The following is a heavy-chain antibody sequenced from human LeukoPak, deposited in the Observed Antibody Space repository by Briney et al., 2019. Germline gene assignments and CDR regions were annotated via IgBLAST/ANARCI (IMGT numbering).Heavy chain of an antibody. D-gene: IGHD2-2*02. CDR2: IYYSGST. CDR3: ARDVLYPRNAAFDI. Sequence: SETLSLTCTVSGGSISSYYWSCIRQPPGKGLEWIGYIYYSGSTNYNPSLKSRVTISVDTSKNQFSLKLSSVTAADTAVYYCARDVLYPRNAAFDIWGQGTMVTVSS. V-gene: IGHV4-59*01. J-gene: IGHJ3*02. CDR1: GGSISSYY.